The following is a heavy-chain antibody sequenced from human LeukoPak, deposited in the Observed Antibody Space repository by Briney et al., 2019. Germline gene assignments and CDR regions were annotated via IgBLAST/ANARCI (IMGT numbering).Heavy chain of an antibody. CDR1: GGSISSYY. Sequence: PSETLSLTCTVSGGSISSYYWSWIRQPPGKGLEWIGYIYTSGSTNYNPSLKSRVTISVDTSKNQFSLKLSSVTAADTAVYYCARHQNYGGSTSDAFDIWGQGTMVTVSS. J-gene: IGHJ3*02. D-gene: IGHD4-23*01. CDR2: IYTSGST. CDR3: ARHQNYGGSTSDAFDI. V-gene: IGHV4-4*09.